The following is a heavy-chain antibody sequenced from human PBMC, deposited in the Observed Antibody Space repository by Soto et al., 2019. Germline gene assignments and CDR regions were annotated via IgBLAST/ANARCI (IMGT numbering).Heavy chain of an antibody. Sequence: GGSLRLSCAASGFTFGSYWMSWVRQAPGKGLEWVANIKQDGSEKYCVDSVKGRFTISRDNAKNSLYLQMNSLRAEDTAVYYCARRYFDYWGQGTLVTVSS. J-gene: IGHJ4*02. V-gene: IGHV3-7*01. CDR1: GFTFGSYW. CDR2: IKQDGSEK. CDR3: ARRYFDY.